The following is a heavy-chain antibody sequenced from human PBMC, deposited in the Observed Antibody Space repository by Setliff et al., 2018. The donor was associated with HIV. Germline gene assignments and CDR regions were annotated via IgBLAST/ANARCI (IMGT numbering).Heavy chain of an antibody. Sequence: ASVKVSCKASGYSFRNYDLNWVRQAPGQGLEWMGWISSDNGNTIYAQKFQGRVAMTIDTSTSTAHMELRSLTSDDTAVYYCARLSCTDGNCFPYNWFDPWGQGTLVTVSS. CDR3: ARLSCTDGNCFPYNWFDP. CDR1: GYSFRNYD. D-gene: IGHD2-15*01. CDR2: ISSDNGNT. V-gene: IGHV1-18*01. J-gene: IGHJ5*02.